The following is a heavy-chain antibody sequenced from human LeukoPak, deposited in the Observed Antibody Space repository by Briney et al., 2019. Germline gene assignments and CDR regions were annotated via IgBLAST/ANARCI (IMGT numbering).Heavy chain of an antibody. D-gene: IGHD2-15*01. CDR3: ARDSDLGYCSGGSCNYYFDY. J-gene: IGHJ4*02. Sequence: SETLSLTCTVSGGSISSYYWSWIRQPAGKALEWIGRIYTSGSTNYNPSLKSRVTISVDTSKNQFSLKLSSVTAADTAVYYCARDSDLGYCSGGSCNYYFDYWGQGTLVTVSS. CDR1: GGSISSYY. CDR2: IYTSGST. V-gene: IGHV4-4*07.